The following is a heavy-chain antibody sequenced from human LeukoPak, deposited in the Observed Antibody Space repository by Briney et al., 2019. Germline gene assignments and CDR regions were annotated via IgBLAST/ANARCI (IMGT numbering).Heavy chain of an antibody. V-gene: IGHV4-39*07. CDR2: IYYSGIT. D-gene: IGHD2-2*01. CDR3: AKSGPAAGRPDAFDI. J-gene: IGHJ3*02. CDR1: GGSVTTSSFY. Sequence: SETLSLTCTLSGGSVTTSSFYWAWIRQPPGKGLECIGTIYYSGITYYHSSLKSRVTISVDTSKNQFSLRPNSVTAADTAVYFCAKSGPAAGRPDAFDIWGQGTMVTVSS.